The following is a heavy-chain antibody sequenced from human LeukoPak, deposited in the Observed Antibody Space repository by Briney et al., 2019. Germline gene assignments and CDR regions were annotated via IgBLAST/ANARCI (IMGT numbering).Heavy chain of an antibody. J-gene: IGHJ4*02. CDR1: GFTFDDYG. CDR3: ARKYCSGSCYEDY. V-gene: IGHV3-20*04. CDR2: INWNGGST. D-gene: IGHD2-2*01. Sequence: GGSLRLSCAASGFTFDDYGMSWVRQAPGKGLEWVSGINWNGGSTGYADSVKGRFTISRDNARNSLYLQMNSLRAEDTAVYYCARKYCSGSCYEDYWGQGTLVTVSS.